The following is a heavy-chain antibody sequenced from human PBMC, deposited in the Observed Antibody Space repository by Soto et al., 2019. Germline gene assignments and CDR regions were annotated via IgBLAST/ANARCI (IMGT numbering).Heavy chain of an antibody. Sequence: SETLSLTFTVSGYSISSGYYWGWIRQPPGKGLEWIGSIYHSGSTYYNPSLKSRVTISADTSKNQFSLKLSSVTAADTAVHYCARDAFSSSLDYWGQGTLVTVSS. D-gene: IGHD6-13*01. V-gene: IGHV4-38-2*02. CDR1: GYSISSGYY. CDR3: ARDAFSSSLDY. CDR2: IYHSGST. J-gene: IGHJ4*02.